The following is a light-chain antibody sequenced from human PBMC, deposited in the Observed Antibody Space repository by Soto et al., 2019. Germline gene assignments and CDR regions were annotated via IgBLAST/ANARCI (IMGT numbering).Light chain of an antibody. CDR2: GDN. Sequence: QSVLTQPPSVSGAPGQRVTISCTGSSSNIGAGYAVQWYQQLPGTAPKLLIYGDNNRPSGVPDRFSGSRSGTSASLAITGLQAEDEADYYCQSSDSSLREVFVAGTKVTVL. J-gene: IGLJ1*01. CDR3: QSSDSSLREV. V-gene: IGLV1-40*01. CDR1: SSNIGAGYA.